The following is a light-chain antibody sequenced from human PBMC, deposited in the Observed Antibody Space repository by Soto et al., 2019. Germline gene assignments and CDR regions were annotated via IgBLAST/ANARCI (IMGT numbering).Light chain of an antibody. CDR2: HTS. Sequence: EIVLTQSPATLSLSPGERATLSCRASQSVSSYLVWYQQKPGQAPRLLIYHTSNRATGIPARFSGSGSGTDFTLTISSLEPEDFAVYYCQQRSNWPPGLTFGGGTKVEIK. CDR1: QSVSSY. V-gene: IGKV3-11*01. CDR3: QQRSNWPPGLT. J-gene: IGKJ4*01.